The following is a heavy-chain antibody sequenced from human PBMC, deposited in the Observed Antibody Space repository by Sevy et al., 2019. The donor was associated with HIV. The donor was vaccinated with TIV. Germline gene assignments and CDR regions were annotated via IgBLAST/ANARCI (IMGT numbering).Heavy chain of an antibody. Sequence: ASVKVSCKASGFTFASYDIYWVRQATGQGLEWMGWMNTNTGNTGFAQKFQGRVTMNRNTSRTTAYMELSNLRSEETAVYYWARVSGWYLGYGMDVWGQGTTVTVSS. CDR3: ARVSGWYLGYGMDV. D-gene: IGHD6-19*01. J-gene: IGHJ6*02. V-gene: IGHV1-8*02. CDR2: MNTNTGNT. CDR1: GFTFASYD.